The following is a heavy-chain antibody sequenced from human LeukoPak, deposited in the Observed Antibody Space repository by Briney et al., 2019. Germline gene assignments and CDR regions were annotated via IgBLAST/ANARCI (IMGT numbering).Heavy chain of an antibody. CDR2: ISYDGSNK. CDR3: ATDRDNSDWQKRFDS. D-gene: IGHD2-21*02. Sequence: PGGSLRLSCAASGFTFSSYAMHWVRQAPGKGLEWVAVISYDGSNKYYADSVKGRFTISRDDAKNSLHLQMNSLRAEDTAVYYCATDRDNSDWQKRFDSWGQGTLVTVSS. CDR1: GFTFSSYA. J-gene: IGHJ4*02. V-gene: IGHV3-30*04.